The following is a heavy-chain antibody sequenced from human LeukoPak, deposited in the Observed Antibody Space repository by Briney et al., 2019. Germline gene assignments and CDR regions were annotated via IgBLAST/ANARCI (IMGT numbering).Heavy chain of an antibody. D-gene: IGHD3-22*01. CDR2: IYYSGST. CDR1: GGSISSYY. CDR3: ARDGARHCDSSGYSQNWFDP. Sequence: SETLSLTCTVSGGSISSYYWSWIRQPPGKGLEWIGYIYYSGSTNYNPSLKSRVTISVDTSRNQFSLKLSSVTAADTAVYYCARDGARHCDSSGYSQNWFDPWGQGTLVTVSS. J-gene: IGHJ5*02. V-gene: IGHV4-59*01.